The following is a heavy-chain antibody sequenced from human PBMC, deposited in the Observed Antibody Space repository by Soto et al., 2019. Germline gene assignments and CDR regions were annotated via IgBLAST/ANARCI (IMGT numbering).Heavy chain of an antibody. Sequence: EVQLLDSGGGLVQPGGSLRLSCAASGFTFSNYAMTWVRQAPGKGLEWVSAISGSGRHVYYADSVQGRFTFSRDNSQNTLYLRMNSLRAEVTAIYYCAKNFADSNPFYDSWGQGLLVTVSS. CDR2: ISGSGRHV. CDR1: GFTFSNYA. CDR3: AKNFADSNPFYDS. V-gene: IGHV3-23*01. J-gene: IGHJ4*02. D-gene: IGHD2-15*01.